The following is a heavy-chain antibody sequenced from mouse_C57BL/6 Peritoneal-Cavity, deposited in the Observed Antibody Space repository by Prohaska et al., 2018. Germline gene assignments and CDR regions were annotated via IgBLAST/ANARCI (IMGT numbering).Heavy chain of an antibody. J-gene: IGHJ2*01. CDR3: ASTRNYDPFDY. D-gene: IGHD2-4*01. CDR1: GYTFTSYW. Sequence: QVQLQQPGAELVRPGTSVKLSCKASGYTFTSYWMHWVKQRPGQGLEWIGVIDPSDSYTNYNLKFKGKATLTVDTSSSTAYMQLSSLTSEDSAVYYCASTRNYDPFDYWGQGTTLTVSS. CDR2: IDPSDSYT. V-gene: IGHV1-59*01.